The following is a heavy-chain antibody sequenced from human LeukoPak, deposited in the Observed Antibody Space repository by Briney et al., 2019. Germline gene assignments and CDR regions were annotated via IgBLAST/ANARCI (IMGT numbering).Heavy chain of an antibody. J-gene: IGHJ3*02. D-gene: IGHD1-26*01. CDR1: EYTLTALS. CDR3: AADRGDYSGSYWTAFDI. V-gene: IGHV1-24*01. Sequence: ASVKVSCKVSEYTLTALSMHWVRQAPGKGLEWLGGFDPEAGESIYAQEFQGRVTMSDDTSTDTAYMELGSLRSDDTAVYYCAADRGDYSGSYWTAFDIWGQGTMVTVSS. CDR2: FDPEAGES.